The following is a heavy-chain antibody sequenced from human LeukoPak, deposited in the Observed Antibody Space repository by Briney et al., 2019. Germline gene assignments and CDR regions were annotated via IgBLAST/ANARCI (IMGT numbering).Heavy chain of an antibody. CDR3: AKNAPLSMVRGVIIGY. CDR1: GFTLSSYG. CDR2: ISYDGSNK. D-gene: IGHD3-10*01. V-gene: IGHV3-30*18. Sequence: GGSLRLSCAASGFTLSSYGMHWVRQAPGKGLEWVAVISYDGSNKYYADSVKGRFTISRDNSKNTLYLQMNSLRAEDTAVYYCAKNAPLSMVRGVIIGYWGQGTLVTVSS. J-gene: IGHJ4*02.